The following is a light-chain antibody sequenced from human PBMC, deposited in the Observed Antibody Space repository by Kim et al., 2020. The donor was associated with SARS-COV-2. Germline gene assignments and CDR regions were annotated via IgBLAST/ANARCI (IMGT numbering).Light chain of an antibody. Sequence: SVSPGRTASLTCSGDKLGDKYACWYQQKPGQSPVLVIYQDSKRPSGIPERFSGSNSGNTATLTISGTQAMDEADYYCQAWDSSTAVFGGGTQLTVL. CDR1: KLGDKY. CDR3: QAWDSSTAV. J-gene: IGLJ2*01. CDR2: QDS. V-gene: IGLV3-1*01.